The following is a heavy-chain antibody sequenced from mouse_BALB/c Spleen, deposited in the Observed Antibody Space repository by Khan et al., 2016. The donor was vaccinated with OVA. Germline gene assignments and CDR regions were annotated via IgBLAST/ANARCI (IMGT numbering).Heavy chain of an antibody. D-gene: IGHD2-14*01. CDR1: GYTFSSYW. CDR2: ILTGSGNT. Sequence: QVQLEESGAELMKPGASVKISCKATGYTFSSYWIEWVKQRPGHGLEWIGEILTGSGNTNYNEKFKGKATFTADTASNTAYMQLSSLTSEDSAVYYSTGTRVWFAYWGQGTLVTVSA. V-gene: IGHV1-9*01. CDR3: TGTRVWFAY. J-gene: IGHJ3*01.